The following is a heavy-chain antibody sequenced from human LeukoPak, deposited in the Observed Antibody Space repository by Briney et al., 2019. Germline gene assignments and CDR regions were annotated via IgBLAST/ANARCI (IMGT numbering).Heavy chain of an antibody. J-gene: IGHJ1*01. CDR1: GFTCSSYG. D-gene: IGHD6-19*01. V-gene: IGHV3-30*02. CDR3: AKGVRSGWHEYSQH. CDR2: IRYDGSNK. Sequence: PGGSLRLSSAASGFTCSSYGMHRVRQAPGKGLEWVAFIRYDGSNKYYADSVKGRFTISRDNSKNRLYLQMNSLRAEDTAVYYCAKGVRSGWHEYSQHWGQGAPVTVSP.